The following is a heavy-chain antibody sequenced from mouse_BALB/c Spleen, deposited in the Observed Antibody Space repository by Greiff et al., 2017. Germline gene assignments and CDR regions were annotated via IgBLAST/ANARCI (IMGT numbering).Heavy chain of an antibody. Sequence: QVQLQQSGAELVRPGSSVKISCTASGYAFSGYCMNWVQQRPGQGLEWIGQIYPGDGDTNYNGRFKDKATLTANKSSCTAYMQLSSLTSGDSAVYYCARSEGTGWSAYWGQGTPVTVSA. D-gene: IGHD3-3*01. CDR2: IYPGDGDT. CDR3: ARSEGTGWSAY. V-gene: IGHV1-80*01. CDR1: GYAFSGYC. J-gene: IGHJ3*01.